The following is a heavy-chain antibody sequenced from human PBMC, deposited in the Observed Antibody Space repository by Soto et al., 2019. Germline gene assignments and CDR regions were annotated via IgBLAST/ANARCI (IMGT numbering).Heavy chain of an antibody. J-gene: IGHJ4*02. CDR3: ARANYDYVWGSYRPYYFDY. Sequence: ASVKVSCKASGYTFTGYYMHWVRQAPGQGLEWMGWIDPNSGGTNYAQKFQGWVTMTRDTSISTAYMELSRLRSDDTAVYYCARANYDYVWGSYRPYYFDYWGQGTLVTVSS. V-gene: IGHV1-2*04. D-gene: IGHD3-16*02. CDR2: IDPNSGGT. CDR1: GYTFTGYY.